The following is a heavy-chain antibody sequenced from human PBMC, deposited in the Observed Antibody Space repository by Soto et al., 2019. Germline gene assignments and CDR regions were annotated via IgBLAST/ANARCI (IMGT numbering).Heavy chain of an antibody. CDR1: GFTFSSYW. Sequence: EVQLVESGGGLVQPGGSLRLSCAASGFTFSSYWMSWVRQAPGKGLEWVANIKQDGSEKYYVDSVKGRFTISRDNAKNSLYLQMISLRAEDTAVYYCARDKDTAMPYYDFWGQGTLVTVSS. D-gene: IGHD5-18*01. CDR3: ARDKDTAMPYYDF. V-gene: IGHV3-7*05. J-gene: IGHJ4*02. CDR2: IKQDGSEK.